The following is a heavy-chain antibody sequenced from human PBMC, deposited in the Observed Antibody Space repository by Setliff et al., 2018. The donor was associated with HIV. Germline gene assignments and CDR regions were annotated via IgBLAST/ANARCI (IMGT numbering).Heavy chain of an antibody. J-gene: IGHJ5*02. CDR1: GGSISSASYC. Sequence: PSETLSLTCTVSGGSISSASYCWSWIRQPAGKGLEWIGHIYSSGSTNYNPSVKGRFTISRDNSKNTLYLQMNSLRAEDTAVYYCAKDRRQWLRFELSWFDPWGQGTLVTVSS. V-gene: IGHV4-61*10. CDR3: AKDRRQWLRFELSWFDP. CDR2: IYSSGST. D-gene: IGHD5-12*01.